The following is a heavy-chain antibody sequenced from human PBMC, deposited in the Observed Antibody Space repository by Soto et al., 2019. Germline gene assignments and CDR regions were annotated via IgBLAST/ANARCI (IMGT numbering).Heavy chain of an antibody. J-gene: IGHJ4*02. V-gene: IGHV3-23*01. CDR1: GFTFSSYA. D-gene: IGHD2-15*01. CDR3: AKRRGAGGHFDY. CDR2: VSIGGST. Sequence: PGGSLRLSCAASGFTFSSYAMGWVPQGPGKGLEWVAGVSIGGSTHYADSVRGRFTISRDNSKNTLSLQMNSLTAEDTAVYFCAKRRGAGGHFDYCGQGALVTSPQ.